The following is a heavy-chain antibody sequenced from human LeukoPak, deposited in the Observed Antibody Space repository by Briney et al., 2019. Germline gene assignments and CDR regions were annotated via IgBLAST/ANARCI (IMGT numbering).Heavy chain of an antibody. V-gene: IGHV4-34*01. CDR3: TRRRRMRSGSYRVGAFDI. CDR2: INHSGST. J-gene: IGHJ3*02. CDR1: GGSLSGYY. D-gene: IGHD1-26*01. Sequence: SETLSLTCAVYGGSLSGYYWSWIRQPPGKGLEWIGEINHSGSTNYNPSLKSRVNISVDTSRNQFSLMLSSVTAADTAVYYCTRRRRMRSGSYRVGAFDIWGQGTMVTVSS.